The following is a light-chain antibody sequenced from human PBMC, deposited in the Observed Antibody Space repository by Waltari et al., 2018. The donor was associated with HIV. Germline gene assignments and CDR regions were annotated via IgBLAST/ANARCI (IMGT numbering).Light chain of an antibody. V-gene: IGLV1-47*01. J-gene: IGLJ3*02. Sequence: QSVLTQPPSASGAPGQRVTISCSGGTSNIGSNYVYGYQQLPGTAPKLPIYRNNLPPSGVPNRLSGSKSGTSGSLAISGLRSEDAADYHFAAWDDRLSGRGLFGGGTKLTVL. CDR2: RNN. CDR3: AAWDDRLSGRGL. CDR1: TSNIGSNY.